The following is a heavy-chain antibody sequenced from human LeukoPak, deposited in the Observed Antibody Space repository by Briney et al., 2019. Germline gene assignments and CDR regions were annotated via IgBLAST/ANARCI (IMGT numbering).Heavy chain of an antibody. Sequence: SETLSLTCTVSGGSISSSSYYWGWIRQPPGKGLEWIGSIYYSGSTYYNPSLKSRVTISVDTSKNQFSLKLSSVTAADTAVYYCARDSHLCSSTSCPRGWFDPWGQGTLVTVFS. D-gene: IGHD2-2*01. CDR3: ARDSHLCSSTSCPRGWFDP. CDR1: GGSISSSSYY. CDR2: IYYSGST. V-gene: IGHV4-39*07. J-gene: IGHJ5*02.